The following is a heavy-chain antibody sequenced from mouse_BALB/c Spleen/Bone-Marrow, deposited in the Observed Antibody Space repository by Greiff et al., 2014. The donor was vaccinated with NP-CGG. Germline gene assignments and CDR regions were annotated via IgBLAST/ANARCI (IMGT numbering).Heavy chain of an antibody. D-gene: IGHD4-1*01. Sequence: VKVVESGPGLVAPSQSLSITCTVSGFSLTSYGVHWVRQPPGKGLEWLGIIWAGGNTNYNSALMSRLSISKDNSKSQVFLKMNSLQTDDTAMYYCARELGAWFAYWGQGTLVTVSA. CDR2: IWAGGNT. CDR3: ARELGAWFAY. J-gene: IGHJ3*01. CDR1: GFSLTSYG. V-gene: IGHV2-9*02.